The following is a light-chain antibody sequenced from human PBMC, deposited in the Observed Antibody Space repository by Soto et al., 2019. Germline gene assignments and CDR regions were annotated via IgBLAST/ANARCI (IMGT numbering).Light chain of an antibody. Sequence: QSALTQPASVSGSPGQSITISCTGTSSDVGGYNYVSWYQQHPGKAPKLMIYDVSNRPSGVSNRFSGSKSGTTASLTISGLQAEDDSDYYCSSYTSRSTLPSVFGTGPKVTV. J-gene: IGLJ1*01. CDR3: SSYTSRSTLPSV. CDR1: SSDVGGYNY. CDR2: DVS. V-gene: IGLV2-14*01.